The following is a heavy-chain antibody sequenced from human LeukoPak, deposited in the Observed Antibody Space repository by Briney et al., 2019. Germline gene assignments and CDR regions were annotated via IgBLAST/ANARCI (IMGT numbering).Heavy chain of an antibody. CDR2: ISSNGADI. CDR3: ASSSGRDV. D-gene: IGHD6-25*01. V-gene: IGHV3-21*01. J-gene: IGHJ6*04. Sequence: PGGSLRLSCAASGFSFSSYSMNWVRQAPGKGLEWASPISSNGADIYYADSVKGRFTISRDNAKNSLSLQMNSLTAEDTAVYYCASSSGRDVWGKGTTVTISS. CDR1: GFSFSSYS.